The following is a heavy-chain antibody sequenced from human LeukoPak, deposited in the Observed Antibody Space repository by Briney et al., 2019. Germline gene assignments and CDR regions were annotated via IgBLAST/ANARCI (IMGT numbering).Heavy chain of an antibody. CDR3: ARSIAAAGTQDFQH. J-gene: IGHJ1*01. CDR2: INPNSGGT. Sequence: ASVKLSRKASGYAFTGDYMTRVRQAPGQGLEWMGWINPNSGGTNYAQKVQGRVTMTRDTSISTAYMELSRLRSDDTAVYYCARSIAAAGTQDFQHWGQGTLVTVSS. V-gene: IGHV1-2*02. CDR1: GYAFTGDY. D-gene: IGHD6-13*01.